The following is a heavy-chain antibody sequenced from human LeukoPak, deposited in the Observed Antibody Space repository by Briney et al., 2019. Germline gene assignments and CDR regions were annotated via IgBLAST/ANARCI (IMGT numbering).Heavy chain of an antibody. V-gene: IGHV1-18*01. D-gene: IGHD3-22*01. CDR1: GFTFNTYG. CDR2: ISAYNGNT. CDR3: AREGSLHRSGDYYLSWFDP. J-gene: IGHJ5*02. Sequence: ASVKVSCKTSGFTFNTYGIAWVRQAPGQGLEWMGWISAYNGNTNYAQNLQDRVTMTTDTSTTTAYMELRGLRSDDTAVYYCAREGSLHRSGDYYLSWFDPWGQGTLVTVSS.